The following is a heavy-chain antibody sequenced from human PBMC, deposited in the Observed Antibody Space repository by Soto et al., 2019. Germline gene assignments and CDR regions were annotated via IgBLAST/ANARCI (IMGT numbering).Heavy chain of an antibody. Sequence: SVKVPCKASGGTFSSYAISWLRQSPGQGLEWMGGIIPIFGTANYAQKFQGRVTITADGSTSTAYMELSSLRSEDTAVYYCARAIPPLRYFDWLLSRESWFDPWGQGTLVTVSS. CDR2: IIPIFGTA. CDR3: ARAIPPLRYFDWLLSRESWFDP. J-gene: IGHJ5*02. V-gene: IGHV1-69*13. CDR1: GGTFSSYA. D-gene: IGHD3-9*01.